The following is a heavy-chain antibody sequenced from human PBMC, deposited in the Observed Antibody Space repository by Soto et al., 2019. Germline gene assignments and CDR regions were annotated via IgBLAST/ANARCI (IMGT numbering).Heavy chain of an antibody. J-gene: IGHJ5*02. CDR3: ARDISSGWYEKIDP. CDR1: GYTFTSYG. D-gene: IGHD6-19*01. CDR2: ISAYNGNT. Sequence: GASVKVSCKASGYTFTSYGSSWVRQAPGQGLEWMGWISAYNGNTNYAQKLQGRVTMTTDTSTSTAYMELRSLRSDDTAVYYCARDISSGWYEKIDPWGQGTLVTVSS. V-gene: IGHV1-18*04.